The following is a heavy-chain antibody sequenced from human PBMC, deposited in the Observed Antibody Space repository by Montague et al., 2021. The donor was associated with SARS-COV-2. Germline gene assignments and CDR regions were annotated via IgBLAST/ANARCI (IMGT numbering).Heavy chain of an antibody. Sequence: SETLSLTCTVPGGSISSSSYYWGWIRQPPGKGLEWIGGIYYSGSTYYNPSLKSRVTISVDTSKNQFSLKLSSVTAADTAVYYCARQEYYYDSSGYGRMDWFDPWGQGTLVTVSS. CDR1: GGSISSSSYY. J-gene: IGHJ5*02. CDR3: ARQEYYYDSSGYGRMDWFDP. CDR2: IYYSGST. V-gene: IGHV4-39*01. D-gene: IGHD3-22*01.